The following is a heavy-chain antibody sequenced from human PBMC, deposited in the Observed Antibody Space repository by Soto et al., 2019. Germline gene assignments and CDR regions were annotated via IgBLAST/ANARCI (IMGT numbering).Heavy chain of an antibody. CDR3: ARGTTDYGDYVWFDP. D-gene: IGHD4-17*01. V-gene: IGHV4-61*01. Sequence: SETLSLTCTVPGGSVSSGSYYWSWIRQPPGKGLEWIGYIYYSGSTNYNPSLKSRVTISVDTSKNQFSLKLSSVTAADTAVYYCARGTTDYGDYVWFDPWGQGTLVTV. J-gene: IGHJ5*02. CDR2: IYYSGST. CDR1: GGSVSSGSYY.